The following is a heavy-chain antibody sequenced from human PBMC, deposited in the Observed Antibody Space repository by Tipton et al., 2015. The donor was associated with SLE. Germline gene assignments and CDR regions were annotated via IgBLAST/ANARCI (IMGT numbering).Heavy chain of an antibody. V-gene: IGHV3-30-3*01. Sequence: RSLRLSCAASGFTFSTYSMNWVRQAPGKGLEWVAFISYDGSNKYYADSVKGRFTISRDNSKNTLYLQMNSLRAEDTAVYYCASFGENFWGQGTMVTVSS. CDR3: ASFGENF. CDR1: GFTFSTYS. D-gene: IGHD3-16*01. J-gene: IGHJ3*01. CDR2: ISYDGSNK.